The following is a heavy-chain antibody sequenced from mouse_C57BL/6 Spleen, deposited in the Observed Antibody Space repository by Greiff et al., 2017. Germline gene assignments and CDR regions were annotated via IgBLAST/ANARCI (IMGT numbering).Heavy chain of an antibody. CDR1: GYTFTSYW. CDR2: IDPSDSYT. CDR3: ARKEVITTVVATGAMDY. V-gene: IGHV1-69*01. D-gene: IGHD1-1*01. J-gene: IGHJ4*01. Sequence: QVQLQQPGAELVMPGASVKLSCKASGYTFTSYWMHWVKQRPGQGLEWIGEIDPSDSYTNYNQKFKGKSTLTVDKSSSTAYMQLSSLTSEDSAVYYCARKEVITTVVATGAMDYWGQGTSVTVSS.